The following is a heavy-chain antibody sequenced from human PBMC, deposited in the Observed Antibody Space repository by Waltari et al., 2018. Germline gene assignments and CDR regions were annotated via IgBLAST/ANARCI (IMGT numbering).Heavy chain of an antibody. CDR2: ISYDGSNK. V-gene: IGHV3-30-3*01. CDR3: ARERGSYYEGPDY. J-gene: IGHJ4*02. CDR1: GFTFSSYA. Sequence: QVQLVESGGGVVQPGRSLRLSCAASGFTFSSYAMHWVRQAPGKGLEWVAVISYDGSNKYYADSVKGRFTISRDNSKNTLYLQMNSLRAEDTAVYYCARERGSYYEGPDYWGQGTLVTVSS. D-gene: IGHD1-26*01.